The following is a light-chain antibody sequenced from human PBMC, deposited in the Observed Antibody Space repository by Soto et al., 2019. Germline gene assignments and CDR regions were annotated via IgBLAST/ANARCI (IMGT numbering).Light chain of an antibody. CDR3: QQYGGSPST. CDR1: QIFSSDY. J-gene: IGKJ5*01. CDR2: GAS. Sequence: EVVLTQSPGTLSLSPGERATLSCRASQIFSSDYLAWYQQKPGQAPRLLIYGASTRATHIPDRFSGSGSGTDFTLTISRLEPEDSAVYLCQQYGGSPSTFGQGTRLEIK. V-gene: IGKV3-20*01.